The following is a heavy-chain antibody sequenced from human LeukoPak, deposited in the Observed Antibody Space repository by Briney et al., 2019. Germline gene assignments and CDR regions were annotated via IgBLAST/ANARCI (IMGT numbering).Heavy chain of an antibody. CDR2: ISSSSSYI. J-gene: IGHJ3*02. CDR1: GFTFSSYS. D-gene: IGHD3-10*01. Sequence: GGSLRLSCAASGFTFSSYSMNWVRQAPGKGLEWVSSISSSSSYIYYADSVKGRFTISRDSAKNSLYLQMNSLRAEDTAVYYCVTNSGVAHAFDIWGQGTMVTVSS. CDR3: VTNSGVAHAFDI. V-gene: IGHV3-21*01.